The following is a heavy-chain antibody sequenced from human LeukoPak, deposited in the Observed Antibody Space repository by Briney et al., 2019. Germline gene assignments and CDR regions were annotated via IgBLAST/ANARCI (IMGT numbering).Heavy chain of an antibody. CDR3: VRRGAGTYDFDY. CDR1: GFTFSSYG. D-gene: IGHD1-26*01. V-gene: IGHV3-33*01. J-gene: IGHJ4*02. Sequence: PGRSLRLSCAASGFTFSSYGMHWVRQAPGKGLEWVTVIWTDGSKKYYVDSVKGRCSISRDNSNNILYLQMDSLRVEDTAVYYCVRRGAGTYDFDYWAREPWSPSPQ. CDR2: IWTDGSKK.